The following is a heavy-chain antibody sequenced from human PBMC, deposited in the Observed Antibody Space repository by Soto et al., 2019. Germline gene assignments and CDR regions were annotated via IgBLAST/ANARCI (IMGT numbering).Heavy chain of an antibody. J-gene: IGHJ5*02. D-gene: IGHD6-13*01. CDR2: IYYSGST. CDR3: ARVFSDSSSFFDP. V-gene: IGHV4-31*01. CDR1: GGSISSGGYY. Sequence: QVQLQESGPGLVKPSQTLSLTCTVSGGSISSGGYYWSWIRQHPGKGLEWIGYIYYSGSTYYNPSIKSPITISEDTSKNQFTLKLSSVTAADTPVYYCARVFSDSSSFFDPWGQGTLVTVSS.